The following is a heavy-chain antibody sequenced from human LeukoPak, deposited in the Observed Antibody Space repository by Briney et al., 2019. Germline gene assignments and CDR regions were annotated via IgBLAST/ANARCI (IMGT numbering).Heavy chain of an antibody. J-gene: IGHJ4*02. D-gene: IGHD6-13*01. Sequence: GGSLRLSCEGSAFIFSGHWMNWVRQAPGKGLEWVSYISSSSSYTNYADSVKGRFTISRDNAKNSLYLQMNSLRAEDTAVYYCARDPNPGYSSSWSFFDYWGQGTLVTVSS. CDR1: AFIFSGHW. CDR3: ARDPNPGYSSSWSFFDY. CDR2: ISSSSSYT. V-gene: IGHV3-21*05.